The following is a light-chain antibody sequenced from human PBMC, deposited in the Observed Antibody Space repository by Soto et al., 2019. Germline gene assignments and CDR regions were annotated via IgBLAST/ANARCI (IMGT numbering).Light chain of an antibody. CDR1: SSDVGSYNR. V-gene: IGLV2-18*02. CDR3: YPSTSSNTYV. Sequence: QSALTQPPSVSGSPGQSVTISCSGTSSDVGSYNRVSWYQQAPGTAPKVMIYEVSNRPSGVPDRFSGSKSGNTASLTISGLQPEDEADYYCYPSTSSNTYVFGTGTQLTVL. CDR2: EVS. J-gene: IGLJ1*01.